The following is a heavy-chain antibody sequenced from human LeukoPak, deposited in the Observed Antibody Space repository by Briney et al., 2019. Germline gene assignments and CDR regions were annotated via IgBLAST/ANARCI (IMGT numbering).Heavy chain of an antibody. V-gene: IGHV1-69*01. Sequence: SVKVSCKASGGTFSSYAISWVRQAPGQGLEWMGGIIPIFGTANYAQKFRGRVTITADESTSIAYMELSSLRPEDTAVYYCARENRITIFGVVITPPYYFDYWGQGTLVTVSS. CDR1: GGTFSSYA. J-gene: IGHJ4*02. CDR2: IIPIFGTA. D-gene: IGHD3-3*01. CDR3: ARENRITIFGVVITPPYYFDY.